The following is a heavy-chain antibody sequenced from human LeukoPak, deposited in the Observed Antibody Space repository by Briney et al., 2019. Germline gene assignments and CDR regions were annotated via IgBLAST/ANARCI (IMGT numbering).Heavy chain of an antibody. Sequence: ASVKVSCKASAYTFTSYDINWVRQDTGQGLEWMGWMNPNSGNTGYAQKFQGRVTMTRNTSISTAYMELSSLRSEDTAVYYCARRNYGSPRWFDPWGQGTLVTVSS. D-gene: IGHD5-24*01. J-gene: IGHJ5*02. CDR2: MNPNSGNT. V-gene: IGHV1-8*01. CDR3: ARRNYGSPRWFDP. CDR1: AYTFTSYD.